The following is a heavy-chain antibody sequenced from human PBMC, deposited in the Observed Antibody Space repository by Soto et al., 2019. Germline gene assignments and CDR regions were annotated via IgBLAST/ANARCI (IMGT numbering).Heavy chain of an antibody. CDR2: LSSSKTYI. CDR1: GFSFSSYS. CDR3: VRDSGWAFDI. V-gene: IGHV3-48*02. Sequence: EVQLVESGGDLVQPGQSLRLSCAASGFSFSSYSMNWVRQAPGKGLEWISYLSSSKTYIWYADSEKGRFTISRDNAKNSLSLQMNSLRDEDTAVYYCVRDSGWAFDIWGLGTMVTVSS. D-gene: IGHD6-19*01. J-gene: IGHJ3*02.